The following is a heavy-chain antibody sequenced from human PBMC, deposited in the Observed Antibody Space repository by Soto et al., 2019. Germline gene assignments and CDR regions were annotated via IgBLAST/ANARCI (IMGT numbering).Heavy chain of an antibody. D-gene: IGHD1-26*01. V-gene: IGHV4-59*08. CDR3: VRQYPPTDGTYYYYYYMDV. CDR2: IYYSGST. Sequence: PSETLSLTCTVSGGSISSYYWSWIRQPPGKGLEWIGYIYYSGSTNYNPSLKSRVTISVDTSKNQFSLKLSSVTAADTAVYYCVRQYPPTDGTYYYYYYMDVWGKGTTVTVSS. J-gene: IGHJ6*03. CDR1: GGSISSYY.